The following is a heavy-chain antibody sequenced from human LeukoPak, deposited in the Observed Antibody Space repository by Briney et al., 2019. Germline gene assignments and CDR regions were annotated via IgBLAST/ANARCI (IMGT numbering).Heavy chain of an antibody. Sequence: GGSLRLSCAASGFTFSGYSMNWVRQAPGKGLEWVSSISSSSSYIYYADSVKGRFTISRDNAKNSLYLQMNSLRAEDTAVYYCARVRYSLGAFDIWGQGTMVTVSS. D-gene: IGHD2-15*01. CDR2: ISSSSSYI. V-gene: IGHV3-21*01. CDR3: ARVRYSLGAFDI. J-gene: IGHJ3*02. CDR1: GFTFSGYS.